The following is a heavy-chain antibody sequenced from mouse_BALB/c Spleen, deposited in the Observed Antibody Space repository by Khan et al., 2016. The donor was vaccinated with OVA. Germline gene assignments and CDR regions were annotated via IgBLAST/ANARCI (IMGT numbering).Heavy chain of an antibody. D-gene: IGHD2-4*01. CDR3: ARNDYYDYDPFAY. J-gene: IGHJ3*01. Sequence: EVQLQESGPGLVKPSQSLSLTCTVTGYSITSEYAWNWIRQFPGNKLEWMGYINYSGNTRFNPSLKSRTSITRDTSKNQFFLQLNSVTTEDTATYYCARNDYYDYDPFAYWGQGTLVTVSA. CDR2: INYSGNT. V-gene: IGHV3-2*02. CDR1: GYSITSEYA.